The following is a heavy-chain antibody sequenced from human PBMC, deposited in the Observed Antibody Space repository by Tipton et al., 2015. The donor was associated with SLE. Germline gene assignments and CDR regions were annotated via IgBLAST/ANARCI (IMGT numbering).Heavy chain of an antibody. CDR1: GASVTSGSYY. Sequence: TLSLTCTVSGASVTSGSYYWTWIRQPAGKGLEWMGSIFHSGDVYYNPSHKSRVTISLDTSETQFSLKRSSMTAADTAVYYCARQPAAFDIWGQGTRVTVSS. J-gene: IGHJ3*02. V-gene: IGHV4-61*02. CDR2: IFHSGDV. CDR3: ARQPAAFDI.